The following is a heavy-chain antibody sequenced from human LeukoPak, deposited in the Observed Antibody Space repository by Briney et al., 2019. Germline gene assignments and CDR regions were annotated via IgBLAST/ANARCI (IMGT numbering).Heavy chain of an antibody. D-gene: IGHD4-17*01. Sequence: SETLSLTCTVSGDSVSNYYWSWIRQSPGKGLEWIGCIHYSGSTNYNPSLKSRVTISVDTSKNQLSLKLSSVTAADTAVYYCARAAPYGDYRYWGQGTLVTVSS. CDR2: IHYSGST. J-gene: IGHJ4*02. CDR1: GDSVSNYY. CDR3: ARAAPYGDYRY. V-gene: IGHV4-59*02.